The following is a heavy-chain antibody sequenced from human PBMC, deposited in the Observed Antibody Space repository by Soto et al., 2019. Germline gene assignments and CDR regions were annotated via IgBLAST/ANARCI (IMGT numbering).Heavy chain of an antibody. CDR1: GFTFGDYA. CDR3: TRAWGISHGAFDY. J-gene: IGHJ4*02. V-gene: IGHV3-49*03. D-gene: IGHD7-27*01. Sequence: GGSLRLSCTASGFTFGDYAMSWFRQAPGKGLEWVGFIRSKAYGGTTEYAASVKGRFTISRDDSKSIAYLQMNSLKTEDTAVYYCTRAWGISHGAFDYWGQGTLVTVSS. CDR2: IRSKAYGGTT.